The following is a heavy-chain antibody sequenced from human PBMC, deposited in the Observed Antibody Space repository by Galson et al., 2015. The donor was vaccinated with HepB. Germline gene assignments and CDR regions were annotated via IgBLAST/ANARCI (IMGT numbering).Heavy chain of an antibody. CDR2: IKTKTEGGTT. CDR3: ASRVVSTGDY. J-gene: IGHJ4*02. D-gene: IGHD5/OR15-5a*01. CDR1: GFSFSNAW. Sequence: SLRLSCAASGFSFSNAWMNWVRQAPGKGLEWLGRIKTKTEGGTTEYAAPVRGRFTISRDDSQNTLYLHMNSLKTEDTAVYYCASRVVSTGDYWGQGTLVTVSS. V-gene: IGHV3-15*01.